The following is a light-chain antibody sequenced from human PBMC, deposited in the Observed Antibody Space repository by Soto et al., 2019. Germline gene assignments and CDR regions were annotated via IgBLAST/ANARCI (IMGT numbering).Light chain of an antibody. J-gene: IGKJ3*01. CDR1: QSVSSY. Sequence: EIVLTQSPATLSLSPGVRATLSCRASQSVSSYLAWYQQKPGQAPRLLIYDASNRATGIPARFSGSGSGTDFTLTISSLEPEDFAVYYCQQRSNWPRTFGPGTKVDIK. V-gene: IGKV3-11*01. CDR2: DAS. CDR3: QQRSNWPRT.